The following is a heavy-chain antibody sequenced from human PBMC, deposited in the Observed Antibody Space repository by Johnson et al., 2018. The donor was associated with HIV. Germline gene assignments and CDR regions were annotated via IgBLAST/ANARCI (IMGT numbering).Heavy chain of an antibody. CDR1: GFSFSSYG. CDR2: ISSAGSDS. CDR3: ARGNDYSNYGAFDI. D-gene: IGHD4-11*01. Sequence: VQLVESGGGVVQPGRSLRLPCAASGFSFSSYGMHCVRQAPAKGLAWVAVISSAGSDSYYSDSVQGRFTISRDHSETTLYLQRNSLRAEDTAVYYCARGNDYSNYGAFDIWGQGTMVTVSS. J-gene: IGHJ3*02. V-gene: IGHV3-30*07.